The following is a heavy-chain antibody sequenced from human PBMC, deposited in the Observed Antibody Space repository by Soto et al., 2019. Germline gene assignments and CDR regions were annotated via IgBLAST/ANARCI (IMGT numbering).Heavy chain of an antibody. CDR1: GFTFNSYA. CDR3: ARDPSTGSADY. V-gene: IGHV3-23*01. Sequence: EVQLLESGGHLVQPGGSLRLSCAASGFTFNSYALNWVRQAPGKGLEWVSTISSSGGSTYHADSVKGRFTISRDNSKNTLYLQMNSLRADDTAVYFCARDPSTGSADYLGQGTLVTVSS. CDR2: ISSSGGST. D-gene: IGHD3-9*01. J-gene: IGHJ4*02.